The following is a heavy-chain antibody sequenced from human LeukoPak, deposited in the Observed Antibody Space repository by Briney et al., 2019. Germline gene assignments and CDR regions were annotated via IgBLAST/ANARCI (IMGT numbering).Heavy chain of an antibody. CDR3: ARLIAAPQVQNDY. CDR1: GYTFTGYY. Sequence: EASVKVSCKASGYTFTGYYMHWVRQAPGQGLEWMGWINPNSGGTNYAQKFQGRVTMTRDTSISTAYMELSRLRSDDTAVYYCARLIAAPQVQNDYWGQGTLVTVSS. J-gene: IGHJ4*02. CDR2: INPNSGGT. V-gene: IGHV1-2*02. D-gene: IGHD6-6*01.